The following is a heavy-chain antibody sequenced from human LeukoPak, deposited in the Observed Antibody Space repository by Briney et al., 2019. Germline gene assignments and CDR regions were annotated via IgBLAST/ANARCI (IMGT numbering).Heavy chain of an antibody. CDR1: GGSLSGYY. CDR2: INHSGST. D-gene: IGHD3-16*01. Sequence: SETLCLTCAVYGGSLSGYYWSWIRQPPGKGLEWIGEINHSGSTNYNPSLKSRVTISVDTSKNQFSLKLSSVTAADTAVYYCARVTWGSSLGSLDYYYYMDVWGQGTTVTVSS. V-gene: IGHV4-34*01. J-gene: IGHJ6*03. CDR3: ARVTWGSSLGSLDYYYYMDV.